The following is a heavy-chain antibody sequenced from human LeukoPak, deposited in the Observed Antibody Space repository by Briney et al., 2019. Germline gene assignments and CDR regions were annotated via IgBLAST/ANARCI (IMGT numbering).Heavy chain of an antibody. CDR1: GGSISSYY. CDR3: AAEDDYGDSPHY. CDR2: IYYSGST. J-gene: IGHJ4*02. D-gene: IGHD4-17*01. Sequence: SETLSLTCTVSGGSISSYYWSWIRQPPGKGLEWIGYIYYSGSTNYNPSLKSRVTISVNTSKNQFSLKLSSVTAADTAVYYCAAEDDYGDSPHYWGQGTLVTVSS. V-gene: IGHV4-59*01.